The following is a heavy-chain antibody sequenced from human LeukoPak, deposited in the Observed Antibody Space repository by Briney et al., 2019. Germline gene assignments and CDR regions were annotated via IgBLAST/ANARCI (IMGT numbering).Heavy chain of an antibody. D-gene: IGHD5-18*01. CDR2: ISSSGTPI. V-gene: IGHV3-11*01. CDR3: ARDDVDTAMGV. CDR1: GFIFSDHY. Sequence: GGSLRLSCAASGFIFSDHYMVWIRQAPGKGVEWVSYISSSGTPIYYADSVKGRFTISRDNGKNSLYLQMNSLRAEDTAVYYCARDDVDTAMGVWGKGTTVTVSS. J-gene: IGHJ6*04.